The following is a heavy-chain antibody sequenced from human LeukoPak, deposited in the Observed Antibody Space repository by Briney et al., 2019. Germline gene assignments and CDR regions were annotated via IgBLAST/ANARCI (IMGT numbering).Heavy chain of an antibody. CDR1: GFTFSSYG. J-gene: IGHJ5*02. D-gene: IGHD6-13*01. V-gene: IGHV3-33*01. CDR3: ASSRTAASSNWFDP. Sequence: GGSLRLSCAASGFTFSSYGMHWVRQAPGKGLEWVAVIWYDGSNKYYADSVKGRFTISRDNSKNTLYLQMNSLRAEDTAVYYCASSRTAASSNWFDPWGQGTLVTVSS. CDR2: IWYDGSNK.